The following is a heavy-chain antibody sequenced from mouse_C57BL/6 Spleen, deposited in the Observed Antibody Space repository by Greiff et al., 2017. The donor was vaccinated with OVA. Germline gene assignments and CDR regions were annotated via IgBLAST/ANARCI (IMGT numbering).Heavy chain of an antibody. CDR3: ARQNYSNHAGCDY. J-gene: IGHJ2*01. Sequence: EVHLVESGGDLVKPGGSLKLSCAASGFTFSSYGMSWVRQTPDKRLEWVATISSGGSYTYYPDSVKGRFTISRDNAKNTLYLQMSSLKSEDTAMYYCARQNYSNHAGCDYWGQGTTLTVSS. V-gene: IGHV5-6*01. CDR2: ISSGGSYT. D-gene: IGHD2-5*01. CDR1: GFTFSSYG.